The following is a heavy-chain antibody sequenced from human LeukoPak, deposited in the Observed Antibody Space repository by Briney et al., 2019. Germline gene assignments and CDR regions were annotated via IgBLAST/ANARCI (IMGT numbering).Heavy chain of an antibody. CDR2: ISAYNGNT. CDR3: ARDGYSSGWYPGGNNWFDP. Sequence: ASVKVSCKDSGYTFTSYGISWVRQAPGQGLEWMGWISAYNGNTNHAQKLQGRVTMTTDTSTSTAYMELRSLRSDDTAVYYCARDGYSSGWYPGGNNWFDPWGQGTLVTVSS. D-gene: IGHD6-19*01. J-gene: IGHJ5*02. V-gene: IGHV1-18*01. CDR1: GYTFTSYG.